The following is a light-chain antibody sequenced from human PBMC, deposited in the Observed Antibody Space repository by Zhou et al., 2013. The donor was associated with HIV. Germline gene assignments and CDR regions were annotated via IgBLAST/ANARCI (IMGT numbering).Light chain of an antibody. CDR3: QQYKSYPLT. CDR2: TAS. Sequence: DIQMTQSPSSVSASVGDKVTITCRASQGISSWLAWYQKKPGKAPKLLIYTASTLQSGVPSRFSGSGSGTDFTLTISSLQPDDCATYYCQQYKSYPLTFGGGTKVEIK. V-gene: IGKV1-12*01. CDR1: QGISSW. J-gene: IGKJ4*01.